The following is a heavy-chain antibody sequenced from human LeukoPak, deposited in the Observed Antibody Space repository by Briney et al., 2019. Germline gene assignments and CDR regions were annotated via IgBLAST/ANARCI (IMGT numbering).Heavy chain of an antibody. J-gene: IGHJ6*03. CDR2: INHSGST. V-gene: IGHV4-34*01. D-gene: IGHD5-18*01. CDR1: GGSFSGYY. Sequence: SETLSLTCAVYGGSFSGYYWSWIRQPPGKGLEWIGEINHSGSTNYNPSLKSRVTISVDTSKNQFSLKLSSVTAADTAVYYCARGPQVHSYGRYYYYYMDVWGKGTTVTVSS. CDR3: ARGPQVHSYGRYYYYYMDV.